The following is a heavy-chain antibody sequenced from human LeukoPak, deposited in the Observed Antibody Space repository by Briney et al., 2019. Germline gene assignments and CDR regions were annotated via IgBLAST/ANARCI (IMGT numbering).Heavy chain of an antibody. J-gene: IGHJ4*02. CDR3: ARDSLPMAVTGPFDH. V-gene: IGHV3-33*01. CDR2: IWFDGSNI. D-gene: IGHD6-19*01. Sequence: PGGSLRLSGAASGFNFSSYGMHWVRQAPGKGLEWVTSIWFDGSNIHYADSVKGRVIISRDNSKSALYLQMNSLRAEDTAIYYCARDSLPMAVTGPFDHWGQGALVTVSS. CDR1: GFNFSSYG.